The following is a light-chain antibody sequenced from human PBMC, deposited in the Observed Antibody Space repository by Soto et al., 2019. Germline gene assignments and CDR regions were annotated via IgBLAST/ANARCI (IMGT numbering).Light chain of an antibody. CDR3: SSYTSSRNVV. CDR1: SSDVGGYNY. CDR2: DVS. J-gene: IGLJ2*01. V-gene: IGLV2-14*01. Sequence: QSALTQPASVSGSPGQSITISCTGTSSDVGGYNYVSWYQQHPGKAPKLMIYDVSNRPSGVSNRFSGSKSGNTGSLTISGLQAEDEADYYCSSYTSSRNVVFGGGTQLTVL.